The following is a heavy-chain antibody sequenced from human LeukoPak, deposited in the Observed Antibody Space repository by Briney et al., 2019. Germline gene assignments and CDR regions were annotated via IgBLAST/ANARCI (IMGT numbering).Heavy chain of an antibody. CDR2: IYHSGST. CDR3: ARHRDWLLYTPIDY. J-gene: IGHJ4*02. CDR1: GYSISSGYF. D-gene: IGHD3-9*01. Sequence: ASETLSLTCTVSGYSISSGYFWGWIRQPPGKGLEWIGTIYHSGSTYYNASLESRVTISVDTSKNQFSLKLSSVTAADTAVYYCARHRDWLLYTPIDYWGQGTLVTVSS. V-gene: IGHV4-38-2*02.